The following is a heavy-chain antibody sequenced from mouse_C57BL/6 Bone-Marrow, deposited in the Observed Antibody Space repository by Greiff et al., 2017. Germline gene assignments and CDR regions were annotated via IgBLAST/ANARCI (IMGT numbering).Heavy chain of an antibody. CDR3: APYDYDGVFAY. CDR1: GYTFTSYW. D-gene: IGHD2-4*01. V-gene: IGHV1-69*01. CDR2: IDPSDSYT. J-gene: IGHJ3*01. Sequence: QVQLQQPWAELVLPGASVKLSCKASGYTFTSYWMHWVKPRPGQGLEWIGEIDPSDSYTNFNQKFKGKSTSSVDKSSSTAYMQLSSLTSEDSAVYYCAPYDYDGVFAYWGQGTLVTVSA.